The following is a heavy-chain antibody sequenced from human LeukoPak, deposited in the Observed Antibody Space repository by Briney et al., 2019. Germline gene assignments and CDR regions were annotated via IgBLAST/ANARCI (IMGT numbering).Heavy chain of an antibody. CDR3: ARSNYYGSGSYYNGNKVDY. Sequence: HRASVKVSCKASGYTFTSYDINWVRQATGQGLEWMGWMNPNSGNTGYAQRFQGRVTMTRNTSISTAYMELSSLRSEDTAVYYCARSNYYGSGSYYNGNKVDYWGQGTLVTVSS. CDR1: GYTFTSYD. V-gene: IGHV1-8*01. CDR2: MNPNSGNT. J-gene: IGHJ4*02. D-gene: IGHD3-10*01.